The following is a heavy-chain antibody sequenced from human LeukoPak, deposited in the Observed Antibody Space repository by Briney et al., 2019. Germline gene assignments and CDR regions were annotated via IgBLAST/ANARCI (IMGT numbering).Heavy chain of an antibody. Sequence: SETLSLTCTVSGGSISSYYWSWIRQPPGKGLEWIGYIYTSGSTNYNPSLKSRVTISADTSKNQFSLKLSSVTAAETAVYYCARRMNYYYYYMDVWGKGTTVTVSS. CDR1: GGSISSYY. V-gene: IGHV4-4*09. CDR2: IYTSGST. J-gene: IGHJ6*03. D-gene: IGHD2-8*01. CDR3: ARRMNYYYYYMDV.